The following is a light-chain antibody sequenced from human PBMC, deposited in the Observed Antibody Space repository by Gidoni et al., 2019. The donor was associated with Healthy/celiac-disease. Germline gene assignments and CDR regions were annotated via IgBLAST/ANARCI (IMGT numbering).Light chain of an antibody. CDR2: GNS. CDR3: QSYDSSLSGVV. CDR1: SSNIGAGYD. V-gene: IGLV1-40*01. J-gene: IGLJ2*01. Sequence: QSVLTQPPSVPGAPGQRVTISCTGRSSNIGAGYDVHWYQQLPGTAPNLLIYGNSNRPSGVPYRFSGSKSGTSASLAITGLQAEDEADYYCQSYDSSLSGVVFGGGTKLT.